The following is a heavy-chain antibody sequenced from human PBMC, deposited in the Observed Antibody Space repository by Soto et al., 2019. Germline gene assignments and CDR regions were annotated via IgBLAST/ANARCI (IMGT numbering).Heavy chain of an antibody. CDR3: ARVGPGGYSYGWDGVFDY. D-gene: IGHD5-18*01. CDR2: IYYSGST. V-gene: IGHV4-59*01. J-gene: IGHJ4*02. CDR1: GGSISSYY. Sequence: QVQLQESGPGLVKPSETLSLTCTVSGGSISSYYWSWIRQPPGKGLEWIGYIYYSGSTNYNPSLKSRVTISVDTSKNQFSLKLSSVTAADTAVYYCARVGPGGYSYGWDGVFDYWGQGTRVTVSS.